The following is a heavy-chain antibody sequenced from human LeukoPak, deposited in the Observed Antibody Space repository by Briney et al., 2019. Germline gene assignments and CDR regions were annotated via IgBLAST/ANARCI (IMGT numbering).Heavy chain of an antibody. V-gene: IGHV3-21*01. D-gene: IGHD5-12*01. J-gene: IGHJ4*02. CDR1: GFTFSSYS. CDR3: ARREKGATTRIFDY. Sequence: GGSLRLSCAASGFTFSSYSMNWVRQAPGKGLEWVSSISSSSSYIYYADSVKGRFTISRDNAKNSPYLQMNSLGAEDTAVYYCARREKGATTRIFDYWGQGTLVTVSS. CDR2: ISSSSSYI.